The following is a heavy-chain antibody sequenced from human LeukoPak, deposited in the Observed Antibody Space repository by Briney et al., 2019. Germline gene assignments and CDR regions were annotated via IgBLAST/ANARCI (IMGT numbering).Heavy chain of an antibody. V-gene: IGHV3-21*01. CDR3: ARDSFDSSSNSYYLPDYYYYIDV. CDR2: ISSSSSYI. CDR1: GFTFSSYS. D-gene: IGHD2-2*01. J-gene: IGHJ6*03. Sequence: GGSLRLSCAASGFTFSSYSMDWVRQAPGKGLEWVSSISSSSSYIYYADSVKGRFTISRDNAKNSLYLQMNSLRAEDTSVYYCARDSFDSSSNSYYLPDYYYYIDVWGKGTTVTVSS.